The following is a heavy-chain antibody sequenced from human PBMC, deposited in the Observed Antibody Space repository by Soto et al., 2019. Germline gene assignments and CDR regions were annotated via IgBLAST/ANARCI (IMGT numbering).Heavy chain of an antibody. CDR1: GGSISSSSYY. Sequence: SETLSLTCTVSGGSISSSSYYWVWIRQPPWKGLGWLWSIYYSGSTYYNPSLKSRVSTSVDPSKNQFSLKLRSVTAADTAVYFCARDLSSGDDSYYFDYWGQGTLVTVSS. V-gene: IGHV4-39*07. D-gene: IGHD3-22*01. CDR3: ARDLSSGDDSYYFDY. CDR2: IYYSGST. J-gene: IGHJ4*02.